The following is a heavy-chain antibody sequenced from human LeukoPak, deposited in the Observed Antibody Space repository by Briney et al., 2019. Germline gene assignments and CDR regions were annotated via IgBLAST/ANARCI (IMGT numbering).Heavy chain of an antibody. J-gene: IGHJ3*02. D-gene: IGHD3-22*01. V-gene: IGHV4-61*02. Sequence: SETLSLTCAVSGASISGSGYYWGWIRQPAGKGLEWIGRISSSGSTNYNPSLKSRVTISVDTSKNQFSLKLSSVTAADTAVYFCARGPYSYDSSGAFDIWGQGTMVTVSS. CDR2: ISSSGST. CDR3: ARGPYSYDSSGAFDI. CDR1: GASISGSGYY.